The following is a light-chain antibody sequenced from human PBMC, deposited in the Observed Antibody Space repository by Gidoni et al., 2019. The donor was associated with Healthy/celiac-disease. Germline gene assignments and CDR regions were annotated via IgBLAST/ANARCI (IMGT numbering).Light chain of an antibody. J-gene: IGKJ2*01. CDR1: QDISNY. V-gene: IGKV1-33*01. CDR2: DAS. Sequence: DIQMTQSPSSLSASVGDRVIITCQASQDISNYLNWYQQKPGKAPKLLIYDASNLETGVPSRFSGSGSGTDFTFTISSLQPEDIATYYCQQYDNSYTFGQGTKLEIK. CDR3: QQYDNSYT.